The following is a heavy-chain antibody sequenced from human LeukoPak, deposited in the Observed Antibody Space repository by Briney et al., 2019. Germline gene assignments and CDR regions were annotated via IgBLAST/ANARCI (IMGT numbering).Heavy chain of an antibody. Sequence: GASVKVSCKASGGTFSSYAISWVRQAPGQGLEWMGRIIPILGIANYAQKLQGRVTITADKSTSTAYMELSSLRSEDTAVYYCARDEVPAAYFDYWGQGTLVTVSS. J-gene: IGHJ4*02. D-gene: IGHD2-2*01. CDR1: GGTFSSYA. V-gene: IGHV1-69*04. CDR2: IIPILGIA. CDR3: ARDEVPAAYFDY.